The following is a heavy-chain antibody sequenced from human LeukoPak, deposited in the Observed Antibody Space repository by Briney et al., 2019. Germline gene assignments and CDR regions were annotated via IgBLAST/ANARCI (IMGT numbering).Heavy chain of an antibody. CDR3: ARDRSGSSGFDY. CDR2: ISSSGSTI. D-gene: IGHD6-13*01. Sequence: GGSLRLSCAASGFTFSSYEMNWVRQAPGKGLEWVSYISSSGSTIYYADSVKGRFTISRDNAKNSLYLQMNSLRAEDTAVYYCARDRSGSSGFDYWGQGTLVTVSS. CDR1: GFTFSSYE. J-gene: IGHJ4*02. V-gene: IGHV3-48*03.